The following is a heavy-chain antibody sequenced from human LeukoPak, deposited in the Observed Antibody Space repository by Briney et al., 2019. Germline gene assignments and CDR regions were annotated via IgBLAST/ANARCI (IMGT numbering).Heavy chain of an antibody. CDR1: GYTFTSYY. D-gene: IGHD3-22*01. Sequence: VSVKVSCKASGYTFTSYYMHWVRQAPGQGLEWMGIINPSGGSTSYAQKFQGRVTMTRDTSTSTVYMELSSLRSEDTAVYYCARVESLTYYYDSSGYYGGGYYFDYWGQGTLVTVSS. J-gene: IGHJ4*02. V-gene: IGHV1-46*01. CDR2: INPSGGST. CDR3: ARVESLTYYYDSSGYYGGGYYFDY.